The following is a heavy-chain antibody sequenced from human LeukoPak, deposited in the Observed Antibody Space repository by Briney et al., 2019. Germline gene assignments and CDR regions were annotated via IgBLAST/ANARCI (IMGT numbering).Heavy chain of an antibody. V-gene: IGHV3-30-3*01. J-gene: IGHJ6*02. CDR1: GFTFSSYA. Sequence: GGSLRLSCAASGFTFSSYAMHWVRQAPGKGLEWVAVISYDGSNKYYADSVKGRFTISRDNAKNSLFLQMNNLGAEDTAVYYCAVALSGSYVYYHTMDVWDQGTTVTVSS. CDR3: AVALSGSYVYYHTMDV. CDR2: ISYDGSNK. D-gene: IGHD3-10*01.